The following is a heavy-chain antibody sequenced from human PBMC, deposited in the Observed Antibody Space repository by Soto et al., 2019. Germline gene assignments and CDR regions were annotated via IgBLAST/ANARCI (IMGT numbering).Heavy chain of an antibody. CDR3: AKERSHIVGATLSYFDY. Sequence: EVQLVESGGGLVQPGGSLRLSCAASGFTFSSYAMSWVRQAPGKGLEWVSAISGSGGSTYYADSVKGRFTISRDNSKNTLYLQMNSLRAEDTAVYYCAKERSHIVGATLSYFDYWGQGTLVTVSS. J-gene: IGHJ4*02. D-gene: IGHD1-26*01. CDR1: GFTFSSYA. V-gene: IGHV3-23*04. CDR2: ISGSGGST.